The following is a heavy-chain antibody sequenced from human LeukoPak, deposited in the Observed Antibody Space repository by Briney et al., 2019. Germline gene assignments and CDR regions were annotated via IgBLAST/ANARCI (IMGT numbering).Heavy chain of an antibody. CDR1: GGSFSGYY. CDR3: ARGKTYQLPRLYYMDV. J-gene: IGHJ6*03. V-gene: IGHV4-34*01. CDR2: INHSGST. Sequence: PSETLSLICAVYGGSFSGYYWSWIRHPPGKGLEWIGEINHSGSTNYNPSLKSRVTISVDTSKNQFSLKLSSVTAADTAVYYCARGKTYQLPRLYYMDVWGKGTTVTVSS. D-gene: IGHD2-2*01.